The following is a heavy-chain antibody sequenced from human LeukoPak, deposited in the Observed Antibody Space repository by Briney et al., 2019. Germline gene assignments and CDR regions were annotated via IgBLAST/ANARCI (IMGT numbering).Heavy chain of an antibody. V-gene: IGHV1-18*04. CDR1: GYTFTSYY. J-gene: IGHJ6*02. D-gene: IGHD1-20*01. CDR2: ISAYNGNT. Sequence: GASVKVSCKASGYTFTSYYMHWVRQAPGQGLEWMGWISAYNGNTNYAQKLQGRVTMTTDTSTSTAYMELRSLRSDDTAVYYCAGGRYNWNDGPYYYYGMDVWGQGTTVTVSS. CDR3: AGGRYNWNDGPYYYYGMDV.